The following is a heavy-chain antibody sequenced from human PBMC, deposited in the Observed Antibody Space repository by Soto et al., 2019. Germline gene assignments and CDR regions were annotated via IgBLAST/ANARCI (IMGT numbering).Heavy chain of an antibody. Sequence: ASVKVSCKASGGTFSSYAISWVRQAPGQGLEWMGGIIPIFGAANYAQKFQGRVTITADESTSTAYMELSSLRSEDTAVYYCARDRSEVGTTVYYYGMDVWGQGTTVTVSS. CDR2: IIPIFGAA. CDR1: GGTFSSYA. D-gene: IGHD2-21*02. CDR3: ARDRSEVGTTVYYYGMDV. J-gene: IGHJ6*02. V-gene: IGHV1-69*13.